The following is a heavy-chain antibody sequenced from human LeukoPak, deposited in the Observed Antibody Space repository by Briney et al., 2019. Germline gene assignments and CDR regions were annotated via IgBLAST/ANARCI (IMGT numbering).Heavy chain of an antibody. CDR2: ISAYNGNT. CDR3: ARDSLSPLNPYYYYYGMDV. CDR1: GYTFTSYG. Sequence: ASVKVSCKASGYTFTSYGISWVRQAPGQGLEWMGWISAYNGNTNYAQKLQGRVTMTTDTSTSTAYMELRSLRSDDTAVYYCARDSLSPLNPYYYYYGMDVWGQGTTVTVSS. V-gene: IGHV1-18*01. J-gene: IGHJ6*02. D-gene: IGHD1-14*01.